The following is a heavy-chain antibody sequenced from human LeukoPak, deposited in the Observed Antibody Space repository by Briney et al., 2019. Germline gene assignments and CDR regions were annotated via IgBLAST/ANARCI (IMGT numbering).Heavy chain of an antibody. D-gene: IGHD2-15*01. Sequence: GGSLRLSCAASGFTFSNYWMRWVRQAPGKGLVWVSLINSDGSRTDYADSVKGRFTVSRDNAKNTLYLQMNSLRAEDTAVYYCARGTSGFDYWGQGTLATVSS. CDR1: GFTFSNYW. CDR3: ARGTSGFDY. V-gene: IGHV3-74*01. J-gene: IGHJ4*02. CDR2: INSDGSRT.